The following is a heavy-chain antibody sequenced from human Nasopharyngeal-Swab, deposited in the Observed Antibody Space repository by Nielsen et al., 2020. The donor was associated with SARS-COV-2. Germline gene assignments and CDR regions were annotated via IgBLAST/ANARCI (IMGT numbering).Heavy chain of an antibody. Sequence: RQAPGKGLEWIGYIYYSGSTNYNPSLKSRVTISVDTSKNQFSLKLSPVTAADTAVYYCARRAVGGYHPNYYYGMDVWGQGTTVTVSS. D-gene: IGHD5-18*01. CDR3: ARRAVGGYHPNYYYGMDV. V-gene: IGHV4-59*08. J-gene: IGHJ6*02. CDR2: IYYSGST.